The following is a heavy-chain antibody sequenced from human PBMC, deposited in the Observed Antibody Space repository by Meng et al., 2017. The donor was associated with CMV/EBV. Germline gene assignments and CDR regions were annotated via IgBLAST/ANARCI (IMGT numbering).Heavy chain of an antibody. CDR1: VYTFTSYE. Sequence: ASVTVSCKASVYTFTSYEINWVRQATGQGLEWMGWMNPNSGNTGYAQKFQGRVTITRNTSISTAYMELSSLRSEDTAVYYCARRSVVVPAAPWTYYDFWSGYYTEGYYYYGMDVWGQGTTVTVSS. CDR3: ARRSVVVPAAPWTYYDFWSGYYTEGYYYYGMDV. CDR2: MNPNSGNT. D-gene: IGHD3-3*01. J-gene: IGHJ6*02. V-gene: IGHV1-8*03.